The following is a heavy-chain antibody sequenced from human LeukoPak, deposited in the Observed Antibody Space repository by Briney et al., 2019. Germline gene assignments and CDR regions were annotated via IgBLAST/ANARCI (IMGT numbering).Heavy chain of an antibody. CDR3: AKPPYGRDVYNYFDY. D-gene: IGHD5-24*01. CDR2: INIDGSST. V-gene: IGHV3-74*01. J-gene: IGHJ4*02. Sequence: GGSLTHSRAGSGFISNKYWMHWVRQAPGKGLVWVSRINIDGSSTRYADSVKRRFTISRDNAKNTLSLQMNSLRVEDTAVYYCAKPPYGRDVYNYFDYWGQGTPVTVSS. CDR1: GFISNKYW.